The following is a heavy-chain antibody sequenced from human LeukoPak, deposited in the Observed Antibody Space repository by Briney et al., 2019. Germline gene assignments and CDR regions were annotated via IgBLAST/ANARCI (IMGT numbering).Heavy chain of an antibody. Sequence: SETLSLTCTVSGGSISSYYWSWIRQPPGKGLEWIGYIYYSGSTNYNPSLKSRVTISVDTSKNQFSLKLSSVTAADTAVYYCARFVQGYYDSSGYEGYWGQGTLVTVSS. CDR2: IYYSGST. J-gene: IGHJ4*02. V-gene: IGHV4-59*08. D-gene: IGHD3-22*01. CDR3: ARFVQGYYDSSGYEGY. CDR1: GGSISSYY.